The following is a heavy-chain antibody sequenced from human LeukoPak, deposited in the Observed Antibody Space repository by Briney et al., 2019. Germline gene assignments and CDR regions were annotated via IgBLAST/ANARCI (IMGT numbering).Heavy chain of an antibody. Sequence: VASVKVSCEASGYTFTNYGISWVRQAPGQGLEWMGWISAYNGNTNYAQKFQGRVTMTTDTSTSTAYMELRSLRSDDTAVYYCARDRDYGDYNTQDLFVYWGQGTLVTVSS. CDR3: ARDRDYGDYNTQDLFVY. CDR2: ISAYNGNT. D-gene: IGHD4-17*01. CDR1: GYTFTNYG. J-gene: IGHJ4*02. V-gene: IGHV1-18*01.